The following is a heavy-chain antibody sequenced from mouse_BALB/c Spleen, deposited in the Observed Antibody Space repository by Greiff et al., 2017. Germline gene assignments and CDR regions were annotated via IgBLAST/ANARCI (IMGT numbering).Heavy chain of an antibody. J-gene: IGHJ4*01. Sequence: VQLQQPGAELVKPGAPVKLSCKASGYTFTSYWMNWVKQRPGRGLEWIGRIDPSDSETHYNQKFKDKATLTVDKSSSTAYIQLSSLTSEDSAVYYYARGYGNYRYYALDYWGQGTSVTVSA. CDR1: GYTFTSYW. D-gene: IGHD2-1*01. V-gene: IGHV1-69*02. CDR2: IDPSDSET. CDR3: ARGYGNYRYYALDY.